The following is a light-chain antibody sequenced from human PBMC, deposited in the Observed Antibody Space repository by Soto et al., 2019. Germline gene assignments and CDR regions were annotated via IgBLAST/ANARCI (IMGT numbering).Light chain of an antibody. Sequence: QSALTQPASVSGSPGQSITISCTGTSSDVVGYNYVSWYQQHPGKAPKLMIYEVSNRPSGVSNRFSGSKSGNTASLTISGLQAEDEADYYCSSYPSSSSHVFGTGTKVTVL. J-gene: IGLJ1*01. V-gene: IGLV2-14*01. CDR1: SSDVVGYNY. CDR2: EVS. CDR3: SSYPSSSSHV.